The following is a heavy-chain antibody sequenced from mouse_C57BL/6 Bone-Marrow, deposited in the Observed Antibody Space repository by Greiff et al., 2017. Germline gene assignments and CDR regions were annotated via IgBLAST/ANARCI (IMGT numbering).Heavy chain of an antibody. Sequence: QVQLQQSGAELARPGASVKLSCKASGYTFTSYWMNWVKQRPGQGLEWIGMIHPNSGSTKYNEKFKSKATLTVDKSSSTAYMQLSSLTSEDSAVYYCARWIPAWFAYWGQGTLVTVSA. J-gene: IGHJ3*01. CDR1: GYTFTSYW. CDR2: IHPNSGST. CDR3: ARWIPAWFAY. V-gene: IGHV1-64*01.